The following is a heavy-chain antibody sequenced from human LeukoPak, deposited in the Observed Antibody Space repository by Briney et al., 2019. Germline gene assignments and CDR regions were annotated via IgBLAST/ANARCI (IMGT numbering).Heavy chain of an antibody. J-gene: IGHJ5*02. V-gene: IGHV4-4*07. CDR1: GGSISSYY. D-gene: IGHD6-13*01. Sequence: PSETLSLTCTVPGGSISSYYWSWIRQPAGKGLEWIGRIYTSGSTNYNPSLKSRVTMSVDTSKNQFSLKLSSVTAADTAVYYCARAKYSSSWYGNWFDPWGQGTLVTVSS. CDR2: IYTSGST. CDR3: ARAKYSSSWYGNWFDP.